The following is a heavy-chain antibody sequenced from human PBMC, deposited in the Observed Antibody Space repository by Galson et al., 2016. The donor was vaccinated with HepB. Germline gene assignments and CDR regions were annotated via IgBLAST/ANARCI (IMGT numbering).Heavy chain of an antibody. V-gene: IGHV1-18*01. D-gene: IGHD2/OR15-2a*01. CDR2: ISTYSGNT. CDR3: ERDVQYRFDS. Sequence: SVKVSCKASGYTFTTSGISWVRQAPGQGLEWMGWISTYSGNTKYAQKFQGGLTLTTDSSTTTAYMELRSLRFDDTALYYSERDVQYRFDSWGQGTL. CDR1: GYTFTTSG. J-gene: IGHJ4*02.